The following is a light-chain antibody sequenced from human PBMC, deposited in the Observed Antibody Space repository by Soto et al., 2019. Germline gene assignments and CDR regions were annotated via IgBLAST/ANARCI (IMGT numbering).Light chain of an antibody. CDR2: EVS. V-gene: IGKV2D-29*01. J-gene: IGKJ1*01. CDR3: MQATQLPWT. CDR1: QSLLYSDGKTY. Sequence: DIVMTQTPLSLSVTPGQPASISCKSSQSLLYSDGKTYLYWYLQKPGQPPQVLIYEVSNRFSGVSDRFSGSGSGTDFTLKISRVEXXXXGVYYCMQATQLPWTFGQGTKVEIK.